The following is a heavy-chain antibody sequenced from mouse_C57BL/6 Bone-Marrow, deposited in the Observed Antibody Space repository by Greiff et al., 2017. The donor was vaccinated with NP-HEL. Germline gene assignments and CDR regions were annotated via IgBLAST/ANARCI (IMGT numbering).Heavy chain of an antibody. CDR3: ARGDTTVVEGAWFAY. CDR1: GFTFSSYA. V-gene: IGHV5-4*01. CDR2: ISDGGSYT. D-gene: IGHD1-1*01. J-gene: IGHJ3*01. Sequence: EVQLVESGGGLVKPGGSLKLSCAASGFTFSSYAMSWVRQTPEKRLEWVATISDGGSYTYYPDNVKGRFTISRDNAKNNLYLQMSHLKSEDTAMYYCARGDTTVVEGAWFAYWGQGTLVTVSA.